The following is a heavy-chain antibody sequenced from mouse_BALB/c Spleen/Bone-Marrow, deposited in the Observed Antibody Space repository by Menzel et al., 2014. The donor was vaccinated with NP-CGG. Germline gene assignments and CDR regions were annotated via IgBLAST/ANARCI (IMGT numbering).Heavy chain of an antibody. CDR2: IYYSGST. J-gene: IGHJ2*01. CDR3: ARDGNYDYFDY. D-gene: IGHD2-1*01. CDR1: GYSITSGYS. Sequence: EVQLQQSGPDLVKHSQSLSLTCTVTGYSITSGYSWHWIRPFPGNKLEWMGYIYYSGSTNYNPSLKSRISITRDTSKNQFFLQLNSVTTEDTATYYCARDGNYDYFDYWGQGTTLTVSS. V-gene: IGHV3-1*02.